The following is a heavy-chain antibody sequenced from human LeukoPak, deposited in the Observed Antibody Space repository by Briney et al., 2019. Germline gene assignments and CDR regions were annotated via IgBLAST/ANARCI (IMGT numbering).Heavy chain of an antibody. CDR2: ISSSSSTI. Sequence: GGSLRLSCAASGFTFSSYSMNWVRQAPGKGLEWVSYISSSSSTIYYADSVKGRFTISRDNAKNSLYLQMNSLRAEDTAVYYCARVRSYSSRADAFDIWGQGTMVTVSS. D-gene: IGHD6-13*01. J-gene: IGHJ3*02. CDR3: ARVRSYSSRADAFDI. CDR1: GFTFSSYS. V-gene: IGHV3-48*01.